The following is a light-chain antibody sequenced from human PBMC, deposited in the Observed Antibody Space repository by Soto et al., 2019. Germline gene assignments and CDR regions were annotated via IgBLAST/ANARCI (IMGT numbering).Light chain of an antibody. CDR1: QSVSSNY. J-gene: IGKJ5*01. CDR2: GAS. Sequence: DIVLTQSPGTLSLSPGERATLSCRASQSVSSNYLVWYQQKPGQAPRLLIYGASTRATGIPDSFSGSGSGTDFTLTISRLEPDDFAVYHYQQYGSTPPFTFGQGTRLEIK. V-gene: IGKV3-20*01. CDR3: QQYGSTPPFT.